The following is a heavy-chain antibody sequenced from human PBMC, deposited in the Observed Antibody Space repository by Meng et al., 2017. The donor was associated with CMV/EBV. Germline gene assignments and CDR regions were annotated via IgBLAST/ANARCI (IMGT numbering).Heavy chain of an antibody. V-gene: IGHV3-21*01. J-gene: IGHJ4*02. D-gene: IGHD3-3*01. Sequence: GESLKISCAASGFTFSSYSMNWVRQAPGKGLEWVSSISSSSSYIYYADSVKGRFTISRDNAKNSLYLQMNSLRAEDTAVYYCARGSPPGPVLRFLEWLLRAFDYWGQGTRVTVSS. CDR2: ISSSSSYI. CDR3: ARGSPPGPVLRFLEWLLRAFDY. CDR1: GFTFSSYS.